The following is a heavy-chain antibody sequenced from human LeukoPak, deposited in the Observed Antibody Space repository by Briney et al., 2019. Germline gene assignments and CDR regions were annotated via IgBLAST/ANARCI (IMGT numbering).Heavy chain of an antibody. CDR1: GYTGIELS. Sequence: ASVKVSCKLSGYTGIELSMHWVRQVPGKGLEWMGGFDPEDGETKYAQKFQGRVTMTEDTSTDTAYMELGRLASENTAVYYCATHTISGVVTYASLIWGGGTLVTVSS. J-gene: IGHJ3*02. V-gene: IGHV1-24*01. CDR3: ATHTISGVVTYASLI. CDR2: FDPEDGET. D-gene: IGHD3-3*01.